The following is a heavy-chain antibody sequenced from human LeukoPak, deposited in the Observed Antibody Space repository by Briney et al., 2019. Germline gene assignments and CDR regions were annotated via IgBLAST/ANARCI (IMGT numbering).Heavy chain of an antibody. J-gene: IGHJ4*02. D-gene: IGHD4-11*01. CDR1: GFTFSGSA. CDR2: IRSKANSYAT. CDR3: TSPTTVTHD. Sequence: GGSLRLSCAASGFTFSGSAMHWVRQASGKGLEWVGRIRSKANSYATAYAASVKGRFTISRDDSKNTAYLQMNSLKTEDTAVYYCTSPTTVTHDWGQGTLVTVPS. V-gene: IGHV3-73*01.